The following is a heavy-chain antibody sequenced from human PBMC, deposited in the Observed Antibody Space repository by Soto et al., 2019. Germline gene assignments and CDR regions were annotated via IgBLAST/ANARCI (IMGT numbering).Heavy chain of an antibody. V-gene: IGHV4-39*01. CDR2: IYYSGST. J-gene: IGHJ4*02. CDR3: ASLRPIPIDY. Sequence: QLQLQESGPGLVKPSETLSLTCTVSGGSFSSSSYYWGWIRQPPGKGLERIGSIYYSGSTYYNPSLKSRVPYSVAPTKNQFSLKLSSVTAADTAVYYCASLRPIPIDYWGQGTLVTVSS. CDR1: GGSFSSSSYY. D-gene: IGHD6-6*01.